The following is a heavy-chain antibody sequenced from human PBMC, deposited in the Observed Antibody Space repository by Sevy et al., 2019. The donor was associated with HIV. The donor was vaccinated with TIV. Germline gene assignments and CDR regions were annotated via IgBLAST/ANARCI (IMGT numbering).Heavy chain of an antibody. CDR1: GFTFSSYV. Sequence: GGSLRLSCAASGFTFSSYVMHWVRQAPGKGLEWVALIWYDGTIKYYADSVKGRFTISRDNSKDTLFMQMNSLTPEDTAVYYCARGGGYCGGDCYSLDYWGQGALVTVSS. CDR3: ARGGGYCGGDCYSLDY. V-gene: IGHV3-33*08. CDR2: IWYDGTIK. D-gene: IGHD2-21*02. J-gene: IGHJ4*02.